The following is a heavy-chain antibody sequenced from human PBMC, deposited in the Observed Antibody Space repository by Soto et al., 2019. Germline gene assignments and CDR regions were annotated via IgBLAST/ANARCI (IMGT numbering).Heavy chain of an antibody. J-gene: IGHJ3*02. Sequence: PGWSLRLSCAASGFTFSSYWMSWVRQAPGKGLEWVANIKQDGSEKYYVDSVKGRFTISRDNAKNSLYLQMNSLRAEDTAVYYCARGVAGWTEAFDIWGQGTMVTVSS. V-gene: IGHV3-7*01. CDR1: GFTFSSYW. D-gene: IGHD2-15*01. CDR2: IKQDGSEK. CDR3: ARGVAGWTEAFDI.